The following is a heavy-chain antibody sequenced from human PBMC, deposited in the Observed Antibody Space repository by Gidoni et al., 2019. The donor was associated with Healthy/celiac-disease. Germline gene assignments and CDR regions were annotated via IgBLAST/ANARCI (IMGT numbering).Heavy chain of an antibody. D-gene: IGHD6-19*01. V-gene: IGHV4-39*01. CDR3: ASPSGGDAFDI. CDR1: GGSISSSSYY. J-gene: IGHJ3*02. CDR2: IYYSGST. Sequence: QLQLQESGPGLVKPSETLSLTCTVPGGSISSSSYYWGWIRQPPGKGLEWIGSIYYSGSTYYNPSLKSRVTISVDTSKNQFSLKLSSVTAADTAVYYCASPSGGDAFDIWGQGTMVTVSS.